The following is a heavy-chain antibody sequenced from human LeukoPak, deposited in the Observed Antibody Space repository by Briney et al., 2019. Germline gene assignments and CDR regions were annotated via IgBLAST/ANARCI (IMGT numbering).Heavy chain of an antibody. CDR3: AKDTDYGDYADLGY. V-gene: IGHV3-23*01. D-gene: IGHD4-17*01. CDR1: GFTFSSYA. Sequence: GGSLRLSCAASGFTFSSYAMSWVRQAPGKGLEWVSAISGSGGSTYYADSVKGRFTISRDNSKNTLYLQMNSLRAEDTAVYYCAKDTDYGDYADLGYWGQGTLVTVSS. J-gene: IGHJ4*02. CDR2: ISGSGGST.